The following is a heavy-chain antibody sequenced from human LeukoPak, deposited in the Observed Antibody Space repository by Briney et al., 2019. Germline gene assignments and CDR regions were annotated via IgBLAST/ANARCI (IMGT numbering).Heavy chain of an antibody. D-gene: IGHD6-13*01. CDR3: ARGSERVSAAGKPSGYFDL. CDR2: INLSGST. J-gene: IGHJ2*01. CDR1: AGSFSGYY. Sequence: PSETLSLTCAVDAGSFSGYYCSCIRQSPGKGLEWIGEINLSGSTNYNPALKRRVTMSVDTSKNQFSLNLNSVTAADTAVFCCARGSERVSAAGKPSGYFDLWGRGTLVTVSS. V-gene: IGHV4-34*01.